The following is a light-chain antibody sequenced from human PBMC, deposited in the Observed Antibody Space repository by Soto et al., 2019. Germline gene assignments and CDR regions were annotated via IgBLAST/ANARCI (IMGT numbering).Light chain of an antibody. CDR1: QSVSSN. Sequence: AMSLSPATLASTPGGRATLSCRASQSVSSNLAWYQQKPGQAPRLLIYDASNRATGIPARFSGSGSGTDFTLTISSLEPEDFAVYFCQQCGNSLPTFGQGTKVDI. CDR3: QQCGNSLPT. J-gene: IGKJ1*01. CDR2: DAS. V-gene: IGKV3-11*01.